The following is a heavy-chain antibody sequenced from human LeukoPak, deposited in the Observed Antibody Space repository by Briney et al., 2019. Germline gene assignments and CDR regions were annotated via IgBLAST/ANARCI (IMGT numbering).Heavy chain of an antibody. Sequence: GASVKVSCKASGGTFSSYAISWVRQAPGQGLEWMGGIIPIFGTANYAQKFQGRVTITADESTSTAYMELSSLRSEDTAVYYCATRYSSSSYWAFDIWGQGTTVTVSS. D-gene: IGHD6-6*01. CDR2: IIPIFGTA. CDR1: GGTFSSYA. V-gene: IGHV1-69*13. J-gene: IGHJ3*02. CDR3: ATRYSSSSYWAFDI.